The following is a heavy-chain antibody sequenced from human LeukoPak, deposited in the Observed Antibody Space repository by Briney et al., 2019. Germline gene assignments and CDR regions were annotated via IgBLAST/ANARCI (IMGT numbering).Heavy chain of an antibody. CDR3: ARHDIYDSSYNWFDP. V-gene: IGHV4-39*01. CDR1: GGSISSSSYY. J-gene: IGHJ5*02. Sequence: SETLSLTCTVSGGSISSSSYYWGWIRQPPGKGLEWIGSIYYSGSTYYNPSLKSRVTISVDTSKNQFSLKLSSVTAADTAVYYFARHDIYDSSYNWFDPWGQGTLVTVSS. D-gene: IGHD3-22*01. CDR2: IYYSGST.